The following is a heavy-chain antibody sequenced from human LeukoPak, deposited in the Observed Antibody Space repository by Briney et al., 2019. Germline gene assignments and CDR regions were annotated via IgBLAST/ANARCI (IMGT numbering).Heavy chain of an antibody. V-gene: IGHV3-64D*06. Sequence: GGSLRLSCSASGLILRSHAMHWVRQASGKGLEYVSRISDNGGSTYYADSVKGRFTISRDDSKNTLYLQMSSLRAVDTAVYYCVKDNEAGGSPFDRWGQGTLVTVSS. D-gene: IGHD1-1*01. J-gene: IGHJ4*02. CDR1: GLILRSHA. CDR3: VKDNEAGGSPFDR. CDR2: ISDNGGST.